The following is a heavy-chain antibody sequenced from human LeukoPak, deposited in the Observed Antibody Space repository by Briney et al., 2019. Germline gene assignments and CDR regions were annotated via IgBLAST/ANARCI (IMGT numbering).Heavy chain of an antibody. CDR1: EFTNSRYW. CDR3: ARGWNTTPRSGFDI. Sequence: GGSLRLSCAASEFTNSRYWMHWVRQAPGKGLVWVSNINNDGSITTYADSVKGRFTISRDNVKNTLFLQMNSLGAEDTALYYCARGWNTTPRSGFDIWGLGTMVTVSS. CDR2: INNDGSIT. V-gene: IGHV3-74*01. J-gene: IGHJ3*02. D-gene: IGHD1/OR15-1a*01.